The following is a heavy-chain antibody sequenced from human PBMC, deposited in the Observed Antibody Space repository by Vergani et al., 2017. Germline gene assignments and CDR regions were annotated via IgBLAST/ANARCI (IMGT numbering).Heavy chain of an antibody. V-gene: IGHV1-3*04. CDR1: GYTFTSYA. J-gene: IGHJ3*02. D-gene: IGHD3-3*01. Sequence: QVQLVQSGAEVKKPGASVKVSCKASGYTFTSYAMHWVRQAPGQRLEWMGWNNTGNGNTKYSQKFQGRVTITRDTSASTAYMELRSLRSDDTAVYYCAGDSVPDFVSAYSDHDALDIWGQGTMVTVSS. CDR3: AGDSVPDFVSAYSDHDALDI. CDR2: NNTGNGNT.